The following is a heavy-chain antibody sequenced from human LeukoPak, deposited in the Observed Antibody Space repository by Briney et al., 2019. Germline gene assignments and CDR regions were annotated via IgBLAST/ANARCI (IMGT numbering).Heavy chain of an antibody. Sequence: SETLSLTCTVSGYSISSGYYWSWIRQPPGKGLEWIGYIYYSGSTNYNPSLKSRVTISVDTSKNQFSLKLSSVTAADTAVYYCARHRAVASFDYWGQGTLVTVSS. V-gene: IGHV4-59*08. CDR1: GYSISSGYY. D-gene: IGHD6-19*01. J-gene: IGHJ4*02. CDR2: IYYSGST. CDR3: ARHRAVASFDY.